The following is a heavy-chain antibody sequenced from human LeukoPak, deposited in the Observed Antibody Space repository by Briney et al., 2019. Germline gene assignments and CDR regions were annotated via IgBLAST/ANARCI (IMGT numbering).Heavy chain of an antibody. CDR2: IYYSGST. CDR1: GGSISSYY. J-gene: IGHJ4*02. CDR3: ARRPSRSPYCSGGSCYAGFFGY. V-gene: IGHV4-59*12. D-gene: IGHD2-15*01. Sequence: SETLSLTCTVSGGSISSYYWSWIRQPPGKGLEWIGYIYYSGSTNYNPSLKSRVTISVDTSKNQFSLKLSSVTAADTAVYYCARRPSRSPYCSGGSCYAGFFGYWGQGTLVTVSS.